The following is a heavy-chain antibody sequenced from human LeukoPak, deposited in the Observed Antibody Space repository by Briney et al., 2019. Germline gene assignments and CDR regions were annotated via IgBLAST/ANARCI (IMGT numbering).Heavy chain of an antibody. V-gene: IGHV3-23*01. J-gene: IGHJ4*02. Sequence: GGSLRLSRAASGFTFSSSAMSWVRQAPGKGLEWVSAISGSGSNTFHADSVKGRFTISRDNSKNTLYLQMNSLRDEDTAVYYCARDDGGSGDYWGQGTLVTVSS. CDR1: GFTFSSSA. CDR3: ARDDGGSGDY. D-gene: IGHD3-16*01. CDR2: ISGSGSNT.